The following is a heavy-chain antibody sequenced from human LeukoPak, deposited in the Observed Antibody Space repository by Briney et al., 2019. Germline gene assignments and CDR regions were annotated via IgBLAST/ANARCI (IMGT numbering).Heavy chain of an antibody. CDR1: GFTFSSYA. Sequence: GGSLRLSCAASGFTFSSYAMSWVRHAPGKGLEGVSAISGSGGSTDYADSVKGRFTISRDNSNTTLYQQMNSQRADDTAVYYSAQVRTGPDTSGYYYPLDYWGQGTLVTVSS. J-gene: IGHJ4*02. D-gene: IGHD3-22*01. V-gene: IGHV3-23*01. CDR3: AQVRTGPDTSGYYYPLDY. CDR2: ISGSGGST.